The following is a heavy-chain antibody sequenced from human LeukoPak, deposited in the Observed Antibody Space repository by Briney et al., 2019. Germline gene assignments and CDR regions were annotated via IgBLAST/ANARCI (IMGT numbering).Heavy chain of an antibody. J-gene: IGHJ4*02. D-gene: IGHD1-14*01. CDR3: ATETIGRHYDY. Sequence: GGSLRLSCAVSGFTFSSCGFNWVRQAPGKGLEWVSSIGPTGTDRYYADSVRGRFTISRDNAKNSMYLQMDSLRDEDTAVYYCATETIGRHYDYWGQGTLLTVSS. CDR2: IGPTGTDR. V-gene: IGHV3-21*01. CDR1: GFTFSSCG.